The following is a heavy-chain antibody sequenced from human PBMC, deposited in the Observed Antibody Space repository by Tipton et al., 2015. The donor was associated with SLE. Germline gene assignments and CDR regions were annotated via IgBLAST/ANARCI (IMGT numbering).Heavy chain of an antibody. CDR2: ISFSGTT. CDR3: ARRYGTSFDY. Sequence: TLSLTCIVSGGSINSSPYYWGWVRQTPGKGLEWLGCISFSGTTYFNPSLKSRVTISVDTSKNQFSLKMISVTAADTAVYYCARRYGTSFDYWDQGTLVTVSS. J-gene: IGHJ4*02. V-gene: IGHV4-39*07. CDR1: GGSINSSPYY. D-gene: IGHD2-8*01.